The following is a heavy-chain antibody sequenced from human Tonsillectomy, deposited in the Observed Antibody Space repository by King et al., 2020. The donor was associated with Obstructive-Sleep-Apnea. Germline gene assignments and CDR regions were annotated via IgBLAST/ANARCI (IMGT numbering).Heavy chain of an antibody. V-gene: IGHV1-2*04. CDR3: ARGLTSRWYEKGLDV. D-gene: IGHD6-13*01. CDR1: GYTFTDYY. Sequence: QLVQSGAEVKKPGASVKVSCKAAGYTFTDYYIHWVRQAPGQGLEWMGWINPNSGGTHYAQKFQGWVTMTRDTSINTAYMELSSLTFDDTAVYYCARGLTSRWYEKGLDVWGQGTTVTVSS. J-gene: IGHJ6*02. CDR2: INPNSGGT.